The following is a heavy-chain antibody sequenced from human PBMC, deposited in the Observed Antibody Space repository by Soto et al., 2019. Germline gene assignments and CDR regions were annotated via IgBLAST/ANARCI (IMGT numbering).Heavy chain of an antibody. CDR3: ARGGGPYVWFNEF. Sequence: SVKVSCKDSGGLFSSFAISWVRQAPGQGLEWLGGIIPVFGTTNYAEKFQDRVTITADESTNTAYMELSSLTSGDTAMYYCARGGGPYVWFNEFWGQGTLVTVSA. J-gene: IGHJ4*02. CDR2: IIPVFGTT. CDR1: GGLFSSFA. D-gene: IGHD3-16*01. V-gene: IGHV1-69*13.